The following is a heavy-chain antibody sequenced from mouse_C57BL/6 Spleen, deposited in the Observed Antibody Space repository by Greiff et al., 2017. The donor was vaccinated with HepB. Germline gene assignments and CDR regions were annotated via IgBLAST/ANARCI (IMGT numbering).Heavy chain of an antibody. V-gene: IGHV5-17*01. CDR2: ISSGSSTS. J-gene: IGHJ1*03. D-gene: IGHD2-1*01. CDR1: GFTFSDYG. Sequence: DVHLVESGGGLVKPGGSLKLSCAASGFTFSDYGMHWVRQAPEKGLEWVAYISSGSSTSYYADTVKGRFTISRDNAKNTLFLQMTRLRSEDTAMYYCASEYGNYGWYFDVWGTGTTVTVSS. CDR3: ASEYGNYGWYFDV.